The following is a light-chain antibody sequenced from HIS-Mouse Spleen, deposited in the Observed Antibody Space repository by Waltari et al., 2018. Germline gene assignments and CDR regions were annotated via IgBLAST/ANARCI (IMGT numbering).Light chain of an antibody. Sequence: IQMTQSPSSLSASVGNSVTITCQASQDISNYLNWYQQKSGKAPKLLIYDASNLETGVPSRFSGSGSGTDFTFTISSLQPEDIATYYCQQYDNLHRLTFGPGTKVDIK. CDR3: QQYDNLHRLT. V-gene: IGKV1-33*01. CDR1: QDISNY. J-gene: IGKJ3*01. CDR2: DAS.